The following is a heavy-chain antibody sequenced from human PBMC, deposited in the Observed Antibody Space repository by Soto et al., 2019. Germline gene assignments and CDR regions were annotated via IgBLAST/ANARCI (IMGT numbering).Heavy chain of an antibody. Sequence: EVQLLESGGGSVQPGGSLRLSCAASGLSFSTYAMNWVRQAPGKGLEWVSGISGSGDSGHYADSVKGRFTISRDNSKNTLYLQMNSLRAEDTAVYYCAKDRFYYDRGHALDIWGQGTRVTVSS. CDR1: GLSFSTYA. CDR3: AKDRFYYDRGHALDI. V-gene: IGHV3-23*01. D-gene: IGHD3-22*01. J-gene: IGHJ3*02. CDR2: ISGSGDSG.